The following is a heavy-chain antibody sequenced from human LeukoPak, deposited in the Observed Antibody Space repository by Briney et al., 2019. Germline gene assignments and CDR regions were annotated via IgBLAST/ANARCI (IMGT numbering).Heavy chain of an antibody. D-gene: IGHD3-16*01. CDR1: GYTFTTYG. CDR3: KTWGGGGH. CDR2: ISPYNGNT. V-gene: IGHV1-18*01. J-gene: IGHJ4*02. Sequence: ASVKVSCTASGYTFTTYGITWIRQAPGQGLEWMGWISPYNGNTNYGLKFQGSLTQTTDTAPSTAYIKLRSLQSDGSAVYYCKTWGGGGHWGQGTLVSVSS.